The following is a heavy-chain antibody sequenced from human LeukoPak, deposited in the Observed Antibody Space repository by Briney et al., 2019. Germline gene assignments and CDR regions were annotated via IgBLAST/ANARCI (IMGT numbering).Heavy chain of an antibody. D-gene: IGHD3-10*01. V-gene: IGHV3-9*01. CDR2: ISWNSGSI. J-gene: IGHJ4*02. Sequence: PGGSLRLSCAASGFTFDDYAMRWVRQAPGKGLEWVSGISWNSGSIGYADSVKGRFTISRDNAKNSLYLQMNSLRAEDTALYYCAKDKDTMVRGVTYYFDYWGQGTLVTVSS. CDR3: AKDKDTMVRGVTYYFDY. CDR1: GFTFDDYA.